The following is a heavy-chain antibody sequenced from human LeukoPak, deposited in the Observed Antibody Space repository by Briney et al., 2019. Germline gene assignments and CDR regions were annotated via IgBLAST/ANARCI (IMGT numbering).Heavy chain of an antibody. Sequence: SGPTLVNPTETLTLTCTVSGFSLSNARMGVSWIRQPPGKALEWLAHIFSNDEKSYSTSLKSRLTISKDTSKSQVVLTMTNMDPVDTATYNCARGYYDFWSGRRNFDYWGQGTLVTVSS. CDR1: GFSLSNARMG. J-gene: IGHJ4*02. V-gene: IGHV2-26*01. D-gene: IGHD3-3*01. CDR3: ARGYYDFWSGRRNFDY. CDR2: IFSNDEK.